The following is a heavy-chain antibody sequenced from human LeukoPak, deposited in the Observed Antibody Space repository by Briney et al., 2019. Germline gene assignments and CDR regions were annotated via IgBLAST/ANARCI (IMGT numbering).Heavy chain of an antibody. J-gene: IGHJ3*02. CDR1: GFTFSSYW. CDR3: ARDGGGQQFGDDAFDI. Sequence: PGGSLRLSCAASGFTFSSYWMSWVRQAPGKGLEWVANIKQDGSEKYYVDSVKGRFTISRDNAKNSLYLQMNSLRAEDTAVYYCARDGGGQQFGDDAFDIWGQGTMVTVSS. CDR2: IKQDGSEK. D-gene: IGHD3-16*01. V-gene: IGHV3-7*01.